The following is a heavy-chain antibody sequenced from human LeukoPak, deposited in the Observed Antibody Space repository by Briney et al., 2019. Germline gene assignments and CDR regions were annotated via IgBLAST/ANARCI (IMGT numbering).Heavy chain of an antibody. D-gene: IGHD5-18*01. V-gene: IGHV2-70*11. CDR2: IDWDDDK. CDR3: ARMVTTGYGLFLFDY. J-gene: IGHJ4*02. Sequence: ESGPTLVNPTQTLTLTCTFSGFSLSTSGMCVSWIRQPPGKALEWLARIDWDDDKYYSTSLKTRLTISKDTSKNQVVLTMTNMDPVDTATYYCARMVTTGYGLFLFDYWGQGTLVTVSS. CDR1: GFSLSTSGMC.